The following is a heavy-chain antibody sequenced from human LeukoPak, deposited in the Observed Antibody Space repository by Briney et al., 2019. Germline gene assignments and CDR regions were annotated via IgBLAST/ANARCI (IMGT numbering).Heavy chain of an antibody. CDR1: GFTFSSYA. D-gene: IGHD6-19*01. CDR2: ISGSGGST. Sequence: GGSLRLSCAASGFTFSSYAMSWVRQAPGKGLEWVSAISGSGGSTYYADSVKGRFTISRDNSKNTLYLQMNSLRAEDTAVYYCARASVAGTFADYWGQGTLVTVSS. J-gene: IGHJ4*02. V-gene: IGHV3-23*01. CDR3: ARASVAGTFADY.